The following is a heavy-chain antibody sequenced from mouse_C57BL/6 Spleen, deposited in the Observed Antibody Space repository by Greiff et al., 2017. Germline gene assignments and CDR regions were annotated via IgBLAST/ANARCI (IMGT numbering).Heavy chain of an antibody. CDR2: ISDGGSYT. CDR1: GFPFSSYA. V-gene: IGHV5-4*01. Sequence: EVQRVESGGGLVKPGGSLKLSCAASGFPFSSYAMSWVRQTPEKRLEWVATISDGGSYTYYPDNVKGRFTISRDNAKNNLYLQMSHLKSEDTAMYYCAREDPTWFAYWGQGTLVTVSA. J-gene: IGHJ3*01. CDR3: AREDPTWFAY.